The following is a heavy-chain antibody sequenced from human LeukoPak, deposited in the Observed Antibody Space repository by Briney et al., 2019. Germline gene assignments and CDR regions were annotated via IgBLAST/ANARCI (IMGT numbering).Heavy chain of an antibody. D-gene: IGHD3-10*01. CDR2: ISSSSSTI. CDR3: ARDGGATLVRGVITFDY. J-gene: IGHJ4*02. V-gene: IGHV3-48*04. Sequence: GGSLRLSCATSGFTFTRYSMTWVRQAPGKGLEWVSYISSSSSTIHYADSVKGRFTISRDNTKNSLYLQMNSLRAEDTAVYYCARDGGATLVRGVITFDYWGQGTLVTVSS. CDR1: GFTFTRYS.